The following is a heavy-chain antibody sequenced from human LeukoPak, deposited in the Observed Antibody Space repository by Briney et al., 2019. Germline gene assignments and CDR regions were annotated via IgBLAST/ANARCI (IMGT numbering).Heavy chain of an antibody. Sequence: QPGGSLRLSCAASGFTFSSYSRNWVRQAPGKGLEWVSYISSSSSTIYYADSVKGRFTISRDNAKNSLYLQMNSLRAEDTAVYYCARDGVAAARVYWFDPWGQGTLVTVSS. CDR1: GFTFSSYS. D-gene: IGHD6-13*01. V-gene: IGHV3-48*01. J-gene: IGHJ5*02. CDR2: ISSSSSTI. CDR3: ARDGVAAARVYWFDP.